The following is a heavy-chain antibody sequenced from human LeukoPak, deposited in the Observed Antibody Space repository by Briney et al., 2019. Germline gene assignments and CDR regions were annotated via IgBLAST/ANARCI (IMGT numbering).Heavy chain of an antibody. CDR3: ARARWAAGAASFDY. CDR1: GFTFSSYG. J-gene: IGHJ4*02. Sequence: GGSLRLSCGASGFTFSSYGMSWVRQAPGKGLEWVANIKQDGSEKYYVDSVKGRFTISRDNAKNSLYLQMISLRVDDTAVYYCARARWAAGAASFDYWGQGSVVTVSS. V-gene: IGHV3-7*04. CDR2: IKQDGSEK. D-gene: IGHD4-23*01.